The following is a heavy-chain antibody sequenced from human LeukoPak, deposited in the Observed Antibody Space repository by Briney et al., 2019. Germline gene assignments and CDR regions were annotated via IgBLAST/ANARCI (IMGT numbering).Heavy chain of an antibody. CDR2: INHSGST. J-gene: IGHJ3*02. D-gene: IGHD3-22*01. CDR3: ARGPYSYDSSGAFDI. V-gene: IGHV4-34*01. CDR1: GGSFSGYC. Sequence: PSETLSLTCAVYGGSFSGYCWSWIRQPPGKGLEWIGEINHSGSTNYNPSLKSRVTISVDTSKNQFSLKLSSVTAADTAVYFCARGPYSYDSSGAFDIWGQGTMVTVSS.